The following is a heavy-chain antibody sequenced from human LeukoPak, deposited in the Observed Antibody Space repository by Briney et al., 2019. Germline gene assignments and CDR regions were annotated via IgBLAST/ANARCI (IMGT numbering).Heavy chain of an antibody. J-gene: IGHJ5*01. V-gene: IGHV1-2*02. CDR2: INPNSGGT. Sequence: HRASVKVSCKASGYTFTGYYMHWVRQAPGQGLEWMGWINPNSGGTNYAQKFQGRVTMTRDTSISTAYMELSRLRSDDTAVYYCARDREEYAVRPDWFDPWGQGTTVTVSS. CDR1: GYTFTGYY. D-gene: IGHD1-26*01. CDR3: ARDREEYAVRPDWFDP.